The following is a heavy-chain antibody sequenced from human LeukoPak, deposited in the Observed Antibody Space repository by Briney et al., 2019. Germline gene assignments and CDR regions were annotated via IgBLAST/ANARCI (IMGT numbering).Heavy chain of an antibody. D-gene: IGHD6-13*01. Sequence: MTSETLSLTCAVSGGSISSGGYYWSWLRQHPGKGLEWIGYIYYSGSTYYNPSLKSRVTISVDTSKNQFSLKLSSVTAADTAVYYCARDHQRYSRSWYEGGGYNWFDPWGQGTLVTVSS. CDR1: GGSISSGGYY. J-gene: IGHJ5*02. CDR3: ARDHQRYSRSWYEGGGYNWFDP. CDR2: IYYSGST. V-gene: IGHV4-31*11.